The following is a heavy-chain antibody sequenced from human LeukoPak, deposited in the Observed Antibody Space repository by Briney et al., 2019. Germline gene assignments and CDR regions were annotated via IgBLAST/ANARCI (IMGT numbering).Heavy chain of an antibody. V-gene: IGHV3-73*01. J-gene: IGHJ4*02. Sequence: GGSLRRSCAASGFTFSGSAMHWVRQASGKGLGWVGRIRSKANSYATAYAASVKGRFTISRDDSKNTAYLQMNSLKTEDTAVYYCTRRDDVVLVVPNHYWGQGTLVTVSS. CDR3: TRRDDVVLVVPNHY. CDR2: IRSKANSYAT. CDR1: GFTFSGSA. D-gene: IGHD2-8*02.